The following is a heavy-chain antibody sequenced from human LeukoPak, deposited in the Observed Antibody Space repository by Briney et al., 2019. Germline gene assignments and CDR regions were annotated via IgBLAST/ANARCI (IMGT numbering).Heavy chain of an antibody. D-gene: IGHD3-3*01. CDR2: IDRDGFPT. J-gene: IGHJ4*02. V-gene: IGHV3-74*01. CDR1: GFIFRDYW. Sequence: PGGSLRLFCAASGFIFRDYWMLWVRQAPGKGLSWVSRIDRDGFPTIYADSVKGRFTVSRNNARNTLYLQMNNLRDDDSAVYYCAASRWSGALDFWGKGSLVTVSS. CDR3: AASRWSGALDF.